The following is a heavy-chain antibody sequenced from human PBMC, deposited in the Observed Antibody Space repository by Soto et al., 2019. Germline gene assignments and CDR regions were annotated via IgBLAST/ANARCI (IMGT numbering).Heavy chain of an antibody. J-gene: IGHJ5*02. V-gene: IGHV2-26*01. CDR3: ARIWWEYEPPWFDP. CDR2: IFSNDEK. Sequence: QVTLKESGPVLVKPTETLTLTCTVSGFSLSNARMGVSWIRQPPGKALEWLAHIFSNDEKSYSTSLKSRLTISKDTSKSQVVLTMTNMAPVDTATYYYARIWWEYEPPWFDPWGQGTLVTVSS. D-gene: IGHD1-26*01. CDR1: GFSLSNARMG.